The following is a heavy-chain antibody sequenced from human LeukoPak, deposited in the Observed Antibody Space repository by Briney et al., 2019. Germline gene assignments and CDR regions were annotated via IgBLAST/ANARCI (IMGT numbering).Heavy chain of an antibody. D-gene: IGHD5/OR15-5a*01. CDR2: ISSSSDYI. CDR1: GQTFSNYR. J-gene: IGHJ4*02. Sequence: GGSLRLSCAVSGQTFSNYRMNWVRQAPRKGLEWVSSISSSSDYIYYVDSVKGRFTISRDNGKNSLYLQMNSLRAEDTALYYCARSTGGADYWGQGTLVTVSS. V-gene: IGHV3-21*01. CDR3: ARSTGGADY.